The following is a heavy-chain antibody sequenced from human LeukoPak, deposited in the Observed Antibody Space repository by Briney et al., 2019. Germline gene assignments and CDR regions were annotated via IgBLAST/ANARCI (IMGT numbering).Heavy chain of an antibody. CDR2: IYSGGST. CDR3: ATHSGGY. Sequence: GGSPRLSCTASGFTVSSNYMTWVRQAPGKGLEWVSVIYSGGSTYYADSVKGRFVLSRDNSKNTLYLQMNSLRAEDTAVYYCATHSGGYWGQGTLVTVSS. D-gene: IGHD3-16*01. J-gene: IGHJ4*02. CDR1: GFTVSSNY. V-gene: IGHV3-66*01.